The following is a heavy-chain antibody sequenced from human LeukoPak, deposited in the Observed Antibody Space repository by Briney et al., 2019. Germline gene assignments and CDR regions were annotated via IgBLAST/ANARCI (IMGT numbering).Heavy chain of an antibody. CDR2: INIYKGNT. J-gene: IGHJ4*02. D-gene: IGHD3-16*02. CDR3: ARDQYDSVWDSHRPYFDY. CDR1: GYTFSSYG. V-gene: IGHV1-18*01. Sequence: ASVKVSCKASGYTFSSYGISWVRQAPGQGLEWMGWINIYKGNTKYAQKFQGRVTMTTDTSTSTAYMEVTSLRSDDTAVYYCARDQYDSVWDSHRPYFDYWGQGTLVTVSP.